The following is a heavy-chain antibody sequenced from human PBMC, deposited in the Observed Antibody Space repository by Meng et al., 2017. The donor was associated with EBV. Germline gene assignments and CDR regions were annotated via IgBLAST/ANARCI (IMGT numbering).Heavy chain of an antibody. Sequence: QLQPYQSGPGLVKPSETLSLTCTVAGDSISSRSYYWGWIRQSPGKGLEWIGNVYYSGNSYYNPSLKSRVTISVDTSKNQFYLKLISVTAADTAVYFCARVSFYDYWSGYSFNWFDPWGQGTLVTVAS. CDR1: GDSISSRSYY. D-gene: IGHD3-3*01. CDR2: VYYSGNS. J-gene: IGHJ5*02. CDR3: ARVSFYDYWSGYSFNWFDP. V-gene: IGHV4-39*01.